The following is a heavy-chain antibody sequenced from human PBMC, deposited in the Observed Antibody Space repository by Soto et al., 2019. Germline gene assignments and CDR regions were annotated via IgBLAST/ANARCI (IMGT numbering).Heavy chain of an antibody. D-gene: IGHD1-26*01. CDR2: IIPMFGTP. CDR3: AGGRDQPPVGLYFES. Sequence: QVQLVQSGAEVKKPGSSVKVSCKASGGAFTDYIFDWVRQAPGQGLEWMGGIIPMFGTPKYAQKFQHRVTISSDASTGTAYMELTRLRFDDTAVYYCAGGRDQPPVGLYFESRGEGTRVTVSS. J-gene: IGHJ4*02. V-gene: IGHV1-69*19. CDR1: GGAFTDYI.